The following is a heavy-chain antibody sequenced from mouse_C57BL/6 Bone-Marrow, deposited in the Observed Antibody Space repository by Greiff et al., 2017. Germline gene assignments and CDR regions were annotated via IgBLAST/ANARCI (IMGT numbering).Heavy chain of an antibody. V-gene: IGHV1-55*01. Sequence: QVQLQQPGAELVKPGASVKMSCKASGYTFTSYWITWVKQRPGQGLEWIGDIYPTSGRTNYNEKFKSKAILTVDTSSNTAYMQLISLTSEDSAVFYCAISGPLGRSFDYWGQGTTLTVSS. J-gene: IGHJ2*01. D-gene: IGHD4-1*01. CDR2: IYPTSGRT. CDR3: AISGPLGRSFDY. CDR1: GYTFTSYW.